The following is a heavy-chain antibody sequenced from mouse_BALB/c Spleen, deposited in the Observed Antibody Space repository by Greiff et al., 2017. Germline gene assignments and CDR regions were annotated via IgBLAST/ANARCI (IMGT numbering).Heavy chain of an antibody. D-gene: IGHD1-2*01. J-gene: IGHJ2*01. CDR3: ARWGTTAVFDY. CDR1: GYTFTSYW. V-gene: IGHV1-7*01. CDR2: INPSAGYT. Sequence: VQLQQSGAELAKPGASVKMSCKASGYTFTSYWMHWVKQRPGQGLEWIGYINPSAGYTEYNQKFKDKATLTADKSSSTAYMQLSSLTSEDSAVYYCARWGTTAVFDYWGQGTTLTVSS.